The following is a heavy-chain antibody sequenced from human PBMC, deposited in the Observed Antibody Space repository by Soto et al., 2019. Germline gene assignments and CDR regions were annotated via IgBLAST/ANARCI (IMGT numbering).Heavy chain of an antibody. J-gene: IGHJ6*02. Sequence: GGSLRLSCAASGFTFSSYAMSWVRQAPGKGLEWVSAISGSGGSTYYADSVKGRFTISRDNSKNTLYLQMNSLRAEDTAVYYCAKEIRGTPTPAAMSYYYGMDVWGQGTTVTVSS. CDR2: ISGSGGST. V-gene: IGHV3-23*01. CDR3: AKEIRGTPTPAAMSYYYGMDV. D-gene: IGHD2-2*01. CDR1: GFTFSSYA.